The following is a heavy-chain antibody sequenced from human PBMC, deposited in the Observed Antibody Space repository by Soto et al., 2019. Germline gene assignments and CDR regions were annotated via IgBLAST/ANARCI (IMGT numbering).Heavy chain of an antibody. D-gene: IGHD6-19*01. CDR3: ARLVIYSTDWRLDS. Sequence: PSETLSLTCTVSGGSISSYYWSWIRQPPGKGLEWIGYIYYSGSTNLNPSLKSRVTISVDTSENQFSLKLRSVTAADTAVYYCARLVIYSTDWRLDSWGQGTLVTVSS. J-gene: IGHJ4*02. CDR2: IYYSGST. V-gene: IGHV4-59*01. CDR1: GGSISSYY.